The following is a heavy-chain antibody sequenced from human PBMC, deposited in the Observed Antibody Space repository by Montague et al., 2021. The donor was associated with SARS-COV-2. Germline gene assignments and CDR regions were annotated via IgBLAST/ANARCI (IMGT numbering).Heavy chain of an antibody. V-gene: IGHV4-61*01. CDR2: MYYSGNT. CDR1: GASVGSGNFY. CDR3: ARSRATVPSRSGFDY. D-gene: IGHD2-2*01. Sequence: SETLSLTCTVSGASVGSGNFYWSWIRQPPGKGLEWIGYMYYSGNTNYNPSLESRVTMSVDPSKNLLTLTLTSVTAADTAVYYCARSRATVPSRSGFDYWGQGTTVTVSS. J-gene: IGHJ4*03.